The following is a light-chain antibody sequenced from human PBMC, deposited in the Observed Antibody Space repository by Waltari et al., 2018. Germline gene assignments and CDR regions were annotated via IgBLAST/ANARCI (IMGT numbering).Light chain of an antibody. J-gene: IGLJ3*02. Sequence: LVLTQSPSASASLGASVKLTCSLPGEFSAYAIQWHQRQPLKGPRYLMTVNGDGSHRKGDGISERFSGSSSGLDRYLIISRLQSDDEGDYFCQTWGTGIQLFGSGTTLTVL. CDR2: VNGDGSH. CDR3: QTWGTGIQL. V-gene: IGLV4-69*01. CDR1: GEFSAYA.